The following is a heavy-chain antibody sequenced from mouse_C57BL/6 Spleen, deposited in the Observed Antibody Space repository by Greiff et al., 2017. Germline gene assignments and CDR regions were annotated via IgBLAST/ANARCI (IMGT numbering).Heavy chain of an antibody. CDR1: GYTFTNYW. J-gene: IGHJ4*01. D-gene: IGHD2-5*01. CDR3: ARGDSNYGYYAMDY. V-gene: IGHV1-63*01. CDR2: IYPGGGYT. Sequence: VKLMESGAELVRPGTSVKMSCKASGYTFTNYWIGWAKQRPGHGLEWIGDIYPGGGYTTYNEKFKGKATLTADKSSSTAYMQFSSLTSEDSAIXYCARGDSNYGYYAMDYWGQGTSVTVSS.